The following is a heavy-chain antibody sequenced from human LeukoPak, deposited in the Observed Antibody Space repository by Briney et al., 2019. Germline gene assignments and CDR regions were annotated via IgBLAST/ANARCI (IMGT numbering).Heavy chain of an antibody. CDR2: ISGSGGST. CDR3: AKSSSGRNIFDL. CDR1: GFTFSNYG. Sequence: GGSLRLSCAASGFTFSNYGMNWVRQAPGKGLEWVSIISGSGGSTYYADSVKGRFTISRDNSKNTLYLQMNSLRAEDTAVYYCAKSSSGRNIFDLWGQGTLVTVSS. V-gene: IGHV3-23*01. D-gene: IGHD6-19*01. J-gene: IGHJ4*02.